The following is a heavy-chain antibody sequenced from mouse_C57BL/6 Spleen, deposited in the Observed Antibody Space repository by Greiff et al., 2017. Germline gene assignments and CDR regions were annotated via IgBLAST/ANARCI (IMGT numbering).Heavy chain of an antibody. CDR3: ASGSIPAWFAY. Sequence: QVQLQQPGAELVKPGASVKLSCKASGYTFTSYWMQWVKQRPGQGLEWIGEIDPSDSYTNYNQKFKGKDTVTVDTSSSTAYMQLSSLTSEDSAVXDCASGSIPAWFAYWGQGTLVTVSA. D-gene: IGHD1-1*01. CDR1: GYTFTSYW. J-gene: IGHJ3*01. V-gene: IGHV1-50*01. CDR2: IDPSDSYT.